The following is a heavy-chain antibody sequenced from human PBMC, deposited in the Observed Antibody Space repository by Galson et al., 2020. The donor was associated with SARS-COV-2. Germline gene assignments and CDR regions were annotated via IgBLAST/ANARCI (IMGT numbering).Heavy chain of an antibody. CDR1: GFSLSTSGLW. Sequence: ESGPTLVKPTQTLTLTCTFSGFSLSTSGLWVSWIRQPPGKALEWLARIDWDDDKYYSTSLKTRLTISKDTSKNQVVLTMTNMDPVDTATYYCERITGAGFGFDYWGQGTLVTGSS. J-gene: IGHJ4*02. CDR2: IDWDDDK. D-gene: IGHD6-19*01. V-gene: IGHV2-70*11. CDR3: ERITGAGFGFDY.